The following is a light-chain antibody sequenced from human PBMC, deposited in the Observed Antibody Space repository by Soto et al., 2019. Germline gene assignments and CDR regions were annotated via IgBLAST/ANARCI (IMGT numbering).Light chain of an antibody. J-gene: IGLJ2*01. CDR3: QSYDSSLSAV. CDR2: DNS. V-gene: IGLV1-40*01. Sequence: QSVLTQPPSVSGAPGQRVTISCTGSSSNIGAGYDVHWYQQLPGTAPKLLIYDNSNRPSGVPDRFSGSKSGTSASLAITGLQAEDEADYYCQSYDSSLSAVFGGGTKLTVL. CDR1: SSNIGAGYD.